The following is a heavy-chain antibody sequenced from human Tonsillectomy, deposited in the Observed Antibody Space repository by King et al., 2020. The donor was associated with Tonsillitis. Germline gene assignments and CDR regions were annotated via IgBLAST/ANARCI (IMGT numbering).Heavy chain of an antibody. CDR1: GFAFSSYG. CDR2: IWYDGFNK. CDR3: TRDQGGITMVRGGHWFDP. D-gene: IGHD3-10*01. Sequence: VQLVESGGGVVQPGRSLRLSCAASGFAFSSYGMHWVRQAPGKGREWVAVIWYDGFNKYFADSVKGRFTISRDNSKNTLYLQMNSLRAGDTAVYYCTRDQGGITMVRGGHWFDPWGQGTLVTVSS. J-gene: IGHJ5*02. V-gene: IGHV3-33*01.